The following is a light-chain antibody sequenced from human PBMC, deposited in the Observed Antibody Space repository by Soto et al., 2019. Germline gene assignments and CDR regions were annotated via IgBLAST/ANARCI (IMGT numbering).Light chain of an antibody. Sequence: EIVMTQSPVTLSVSPGERATLSCRASQSVSSSLACYQQKPCHSPTLLIYGASTRTTGIPARFSGSGSGTEFTLTISSLQSEDFAVYYCQQYNNWWTFGQGTKVEVK. CDR3: QQYNNWWT. J-gene: IGKJ1*01. CDR1: QSVSSS. V-gene: IGKV3-15*01. CDR2: GAS.